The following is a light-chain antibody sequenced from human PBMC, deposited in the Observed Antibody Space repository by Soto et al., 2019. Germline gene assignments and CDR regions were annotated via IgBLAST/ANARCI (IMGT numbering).Light chain of an antibody. V-gene: IGKV3-15*01. CDR1: QSVSRS. Sequence: EIVMTQSPATPSVSPGERVTLSCRASQSVSRSLAWYQQKPDQAPRLLIYGASTRATGIPARFSGSGSGTEFTLTISSLQFEDFAVYYCQQYNNWPPFTFGPGTKVDSK. CDR3: QQYNNWPPFT. CDR2: GAS. J-gene: IGKJ3*01.